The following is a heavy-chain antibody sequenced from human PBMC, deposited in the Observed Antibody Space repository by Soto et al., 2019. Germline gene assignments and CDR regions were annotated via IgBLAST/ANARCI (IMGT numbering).Heavy chain of an antibody. CDR1: GGSISSYY. D-gene: IGHD4-17*01. CDR3: ARFLYGPRNWFDP. Sequence: SETLSLTCTVSGGSISSYYWSWIRQPPGKGLEWIGYIYYSGSTNYNPSLKSRVTISVDTSKNQFSLKLSSVTAADTAVYYCARFLYGPRNWFDPWGQGTLVTVSS. J-gene: IGHJ5*02. CDR2: IYYSGST. V-gene: IGHV4-59*01.